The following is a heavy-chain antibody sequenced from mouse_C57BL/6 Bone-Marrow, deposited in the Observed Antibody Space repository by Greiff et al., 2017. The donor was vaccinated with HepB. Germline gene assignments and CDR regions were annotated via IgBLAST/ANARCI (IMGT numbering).Heavy chain of an antibody. D-gene: IGHD2-5*01. CDR2: IDPSDSYT. CDR1: GYTFTSYW. CDR3: ARRYSNWGYYAMDY. V-gene: IGHV1-69*01. J-gene: IGHJ4*01. Sequence: VQLQQPGAELVMPGASVKLSCKASGYTFTSYWMHWVKQRPGQGLEWIGEIDPSDSYTNYNQKFKGKSTLTVDKSSSTAYMQLSSLTSEDSAVYYCARRYSNWGYYAMDYWGQGTSVTVSS.